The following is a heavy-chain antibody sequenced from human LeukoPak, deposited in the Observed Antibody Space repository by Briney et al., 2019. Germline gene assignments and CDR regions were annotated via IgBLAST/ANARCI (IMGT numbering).Heavy chain of an antibody. D-gene: IGHD3-16*01. Sequence: VGSVTVSCMGCGYTFTGYYMHWVGQAPGQGGEGMEWINPNSGCTNYAQNFQGTVTITRDPSISTAYMELSRLRSDDTAVYYCARGGPIPNWFDPWGQGTLVTVSS. CDR2: INPNSGCT. J-gene: IGHJ5*02. V-gene: IGHV1-2*02. CDR3: ARGGPIPNWFDP. CDR1: GYTFTGYY.